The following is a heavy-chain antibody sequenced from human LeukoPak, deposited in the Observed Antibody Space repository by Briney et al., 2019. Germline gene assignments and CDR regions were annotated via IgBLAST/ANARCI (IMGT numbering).Heavy chain of an antibody. CDR3: ASLHDYGDPRAAFDI. Sequence: GESLKISCKGSGYRFTSYWIGWVRQMPGKGLEWRGIIYPADSDTTYSPSSQGQVTISADKSITPAYLQWSSLKASDTAMYYCASLHDYGDPRAAFDIWGPGTMVTVSS. CDR1: GYRFTSYW. CDR2: IYPADSDT. J-gene: IGHJ3*02. V-gene: IGHV5-51*01. D-gene: IGHD4-17*01.